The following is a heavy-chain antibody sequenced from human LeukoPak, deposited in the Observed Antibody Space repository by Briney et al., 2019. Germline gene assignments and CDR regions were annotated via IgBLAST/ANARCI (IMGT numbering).Heavy chain of an antibody. CDR1: GFTFDDYA. J-gene: IGHJ6*02. Sequence: GGSLRVSCAASGFTFDDYAMHWVRQAPGEGLEWVSLICGDGGSTYYADSVKGRFTISRDNSKNPLYLQMNSLRTEDTALYYCAKDSHSSSWYEYYYYGMDVWGQGTTVTVSS. V-gene: IGHV3-43*02. CDR3: AKDSHSSSWYEYYYYGMDV. D-gene: IGHD6-13*01. CDR2: ICGDGGST.